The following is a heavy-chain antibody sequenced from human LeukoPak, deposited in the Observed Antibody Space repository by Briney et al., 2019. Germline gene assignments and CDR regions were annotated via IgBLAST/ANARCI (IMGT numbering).Heavy chain of an antibody. J-gene: IGHJ4*02. CDR3: ARENYDILTGRGGGYFDY. CDR2: IYTSGST. CDR1: GGSISIYY. D-gene: IGHD3-9*01. Sequence: SETLSLTCTVSGGSISIYYWSWIRQPAGKGLEWIGRIYTSGSTNYNPSLKSRVTISVDTSKNQFSLKLSSVTAADTAVYYCARENYDILTGRGGGYFDYWGQGTLVTVSS. V-gene: IGHV4-4*07.